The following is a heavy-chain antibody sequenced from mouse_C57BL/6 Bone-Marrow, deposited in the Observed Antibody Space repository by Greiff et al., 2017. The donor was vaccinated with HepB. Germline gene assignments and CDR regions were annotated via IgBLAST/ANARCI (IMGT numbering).Heavy chain of an antibody. D-gene: IGHD1-1*01. CDR1: GYTFTSYG. CDR3: ASDYGSSVDY. Sequence: VKLMESGAELARPGASVKLSCKASGYTFTSYGISWVKQRTGQGLEWIGEIYPRSGNTYYNEKFKGKATLTADKSSSTAYMELRSLTSEDSAVYFCASDYGSSVDYWGQGTTLTVSS. CDR2: IYPRSGNT. J-gene: IGHJ2*01. V-gene: IGHV1-81*01.